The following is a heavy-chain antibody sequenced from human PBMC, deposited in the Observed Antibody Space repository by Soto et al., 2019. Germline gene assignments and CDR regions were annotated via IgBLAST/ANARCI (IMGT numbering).Heavy chain of an antibody. D-gene: IGHD5-12*01. Sequence: GGSLRLSCAASGFTFSSYAMSWVRQAPGKGLEWVSAISGSGGSTYYADSGKGRFTISRDNSKNTLYLQMNSLRAEDTAVYYCAKGGSRDGYSGYPAFDIWGQGTMVTVSS. CDR1: GFTFSSYA. CDR2: ISGSGGST. J-gene: IGHJ3*02. CDR3: AKGGSRDGYSGYPAFDI. V-gene: IGHV3-23*01.